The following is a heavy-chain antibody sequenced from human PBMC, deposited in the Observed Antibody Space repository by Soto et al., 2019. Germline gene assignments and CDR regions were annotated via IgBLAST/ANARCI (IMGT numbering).Heavy chain of an antibody. CDR2: IYHSGST. J-gene: IGHJ4*02. D-gene: IGHD6-13*01. CDR3: ARQVKGSNIAAARDWGYFDY. CDR1: GGSISSSNW. Sequence: SETLSLTCAVSGGSISSSNWWSWVRQPPGKGLEWIGEIYHSGSTNYNPSLKSRVTISVDKSKNQFSLKLSSVTAADTAVYYCARQVKGSNIAAARDWGYFDYWGQGTLVTVSS. V-gene: IGHV4-4*02.